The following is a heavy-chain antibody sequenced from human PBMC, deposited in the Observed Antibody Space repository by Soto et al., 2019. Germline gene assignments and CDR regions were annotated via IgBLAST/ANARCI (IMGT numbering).Heavy chain of an antibody. Sequence: ASVKVSCKASRYTFTSYDINWVRQATGQGLEWMGWMNPSNGNTGYTQKFQGRVTMTRDASISTAYMELSSLRSDDTAVYYCARAESRYCSESSCPPPQYWGQGTLVTVSS. CDR3: ARAESRYCSESSCPPPQY. D-gene: IGHD2-15*01. V-gene: IGHV1-8*01. CDR1: RYTFTSYD. J-gene: IGHJ4*02. CDR2: MNPSNGNT.